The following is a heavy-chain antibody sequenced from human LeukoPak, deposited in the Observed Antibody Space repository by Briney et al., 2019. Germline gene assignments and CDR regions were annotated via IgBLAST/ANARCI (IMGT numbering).Heavy chain of an antibody. CDR1: GFTFSTYS. CDR2: ISSSSSTI. CDR3: ARNGDYLIDY. V-gene: IGHV3-48*01. J-gene: IGHJ4*02. D-gene: IGHD4-17*01. Sequence: GGSLRLSCAASGFTFSTYSMNWVRQAPGKGLEWVSYISSSSSTIYHADSVKGRFTISRDNAKNSLYLQMNSLRAEDTAVYYCARNGDYLIDYWGQGTLVTVSS.